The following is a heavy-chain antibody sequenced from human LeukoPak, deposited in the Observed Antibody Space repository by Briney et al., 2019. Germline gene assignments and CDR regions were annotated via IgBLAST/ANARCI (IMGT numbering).Heavy chain of an antibody. CDR1: GGSFSGYY. Sequence: KPSETLSLTCAVYGGSFSGYYWSWIRQPPGKGLEWIGEINHSGSTNYNPSLKSRVTISVDTSKNQFSLKLSSVTAADTAVYYCARDRGYSYGFGGMDVWGQGTTVTVSS. CDR3: ARDRGYSYGFGGMDV. J-gene: IGHJ6*02. V-gene: IGHV4-34*01. CDR2: INHSGST. D-gene: IGHD5-18*01.